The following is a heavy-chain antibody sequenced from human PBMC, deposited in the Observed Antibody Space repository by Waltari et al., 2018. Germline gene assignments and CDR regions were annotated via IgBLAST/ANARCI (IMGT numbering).Heavy chain of an antibody. CDR2: INLNSVGT. CDR1: GYTFTGYY. J-gene: IGHJ4*02. D-gene: IGHD5-12*01. CDR3: ATTMVRGYDLPFY. Sequence: QVQLVQSGAEVKKPGASVKVSCKASGYTFTGYYIHWVRQAPGQGLEWMGWINLNSVGTNYAQKFQGRVTMTRDTSISTAYMELSRLRSDDTAVYYCATTMVRGYDLPFYWGQGTLVTVSS. V-gene: IGHV1-2*02.